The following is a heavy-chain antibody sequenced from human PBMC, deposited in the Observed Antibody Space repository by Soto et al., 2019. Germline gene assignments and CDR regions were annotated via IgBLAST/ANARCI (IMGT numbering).Heavy chain of an antibody. CDR2: IKQDGSEK. Sequence: EVQLVESGGGLVQPGGSLRLSCASSGFTFSSYWMRWVRQAPGKGLEWVANIKQDGSEKYYVDSVKGRFTISRDNAKNSLYLQMNSLRAEDTAVYYCARGDYEFADWYFDLWGRGTLVTVSS. D-gene: IGHD4-17*01. CDR1: GFTFSSYW. V-gene: IGHV3-7*01. J-gene: IGHJ2*01. CDR3: ARGDYEFADWYFDL.